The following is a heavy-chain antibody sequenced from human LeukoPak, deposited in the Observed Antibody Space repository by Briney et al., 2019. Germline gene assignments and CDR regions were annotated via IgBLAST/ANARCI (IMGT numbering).Heavy chain of an antibody. CDR1: GFTFSSYG. V-gene: IGHV3-30*03. Sequence: GGSLRLSCAASGFTFSSYGMHWVRQAPGKGLEWVAVISYDGSNKYYADSVKGRFTISRDNSKNTLYLQMNSLRAEDTAVYYCAGEPFWSGYYSNLHFDYWGQGTLVTVSS. J-gene: IGHJ4*02. D-gene: IGHD3-3*01. CDR2: ISYDGSNK. CDR3: AGEPFWSGYYSNLHFDY.